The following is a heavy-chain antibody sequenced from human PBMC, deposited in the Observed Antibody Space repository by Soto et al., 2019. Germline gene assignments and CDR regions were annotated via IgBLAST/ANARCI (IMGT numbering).Heavy chain of an antibody. CDR3: ALLKLGSPEMTRAADY. V-gene: IGHV2-5*01. D-gene: IGHD7-27*01. CDR1: GFSLSTTGVG. J-gene: IGHJ4*02. Sequence: QITLKESGPTLVKPTQTLTLTCTFPGFSLSTTGVGVAWIRQPPGKALEWLALIYWNDYKRYSPSLQSRLSITKDTSKHQVVLTVTNVDAVDTATYYCALLKLGSPEMTRAADYWGQGTLVTVSS. CDR2: IYWNDYK.